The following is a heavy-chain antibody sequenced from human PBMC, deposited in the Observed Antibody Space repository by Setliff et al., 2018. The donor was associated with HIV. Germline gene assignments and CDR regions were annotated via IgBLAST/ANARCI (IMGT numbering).Heavy chain of an antibody. Sequence: ASVKVSCKASATFTNVDIHWLRRATGQGLEWMGWMNPNSGVSGYGQKFQGRLTVTTDTSTSTAYMELRSLRSDDTAVYYCARATSGTIHDFWGQGTLVTVSS. CDR3: ARATSGTIHDF. CDR2: MNPNSGVS. D-gene: IGHD3-10*01. J-gene: IGHJ4*02. V-gene: IGHV1-8*01. CDR1: ATFTNVD.